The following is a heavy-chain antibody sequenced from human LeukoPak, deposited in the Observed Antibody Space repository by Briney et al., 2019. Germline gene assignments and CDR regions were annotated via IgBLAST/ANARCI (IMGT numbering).Heavy chain of an antibody. CDR1: GGSISSSTYY. J-gene: IGHJ5*02. V-gene: IGHV4-39*07. D-gene: IGHD1-26*01. CDR2: IHYSGST. Sequence: SETLSLTCTVSGGSISSSTYYWGWIRQPPGKGLEWIGTIHYSGSTYYNPSLKSRVILSVDTSKNQFSLKLISVTVADTAIYYCARGQGATVPQVGKNWFDPWGQGTRVTVSS. CDR3: ARGQGATVPQVGKNWFDP.